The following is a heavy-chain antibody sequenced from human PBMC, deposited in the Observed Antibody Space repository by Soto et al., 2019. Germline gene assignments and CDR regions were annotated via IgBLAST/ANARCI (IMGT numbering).Heavy chain of an antibody. CDR3: TRVPKSGTSSGWFDP. CDR1: GFTFGDFA. J-gene: IGHJ5*02. Sequence: GGSLRLSCTASGFTFGDFAVTWFRQAPGKGLEWVGFITSKAYGGTTEYAASVKGRFTISRDDSKSIAYLQMNSLKTEDTAVYYCTRVPKSGTSSGWFDPWGQGTLVTVSS. CDR2: ITSKAYGGTT. V-gene: IGHV3-49*03. D-gene: IGHD3-10*01.